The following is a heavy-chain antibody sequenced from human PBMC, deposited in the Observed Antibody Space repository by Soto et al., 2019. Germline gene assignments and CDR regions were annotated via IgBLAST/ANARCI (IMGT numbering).Heavy chain of an antibody. CDR3: ASPPFFDDSSGYYYDY. V-gene: IGHV1-69*01. CDR1: GGTFSSYA. J-gene: IGHJ4*02. CDR2: IIPIFGTA. D-gene: IGHD3-22*01. Sequence: QVQLVQSGAEVKKPGSSVKVSCKASGGTFSSYAISWVRQAPGQGLEWMGGIIPIFGTANYAQKFQGRVTITADESTSTAYMELSSLRFFFTAVYYCASPPFFDDSSGYYYDYWGQGTLVTVSS.